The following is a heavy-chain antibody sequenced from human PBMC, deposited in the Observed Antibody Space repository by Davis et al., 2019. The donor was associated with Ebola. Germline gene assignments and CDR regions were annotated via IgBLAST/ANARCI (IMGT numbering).Heavy chain of an antibody. D-gene: IGHD5-12*01. J-gene: IGHJ6*02. V-gene: IGHV1-3*01. CDR1: GYTFTSYA. CDR3: ARIRGYDYGYGMDV. Sequence: AASVKVSCKASGYTFTSYAMHWVRQAPGQRLEWMGWINAGNGNTKYSQKFQGRVTITRDTSASTAYMELSSLRSEDTAVYYCARIRGYDYGYGMDVWGQGTTVTVSS. CDR2: INAGNGNT.